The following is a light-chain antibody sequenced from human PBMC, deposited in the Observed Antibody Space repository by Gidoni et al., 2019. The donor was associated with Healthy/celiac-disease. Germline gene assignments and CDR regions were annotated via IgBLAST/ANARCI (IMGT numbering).Light chain of an antibody. Sequence: QSVLTQPPSVSGAPGQRVTISCTGSSSNIWAGYDVHWYHQLPVTAHKHLIYGNTNRPSGVPDRFSGSKSGTSASLAITGLQAEEEADYYCQSYDSSLSGYWVFGGGTKLTVL. CDR3: QSYDSSLSGYWV. CDR1: SSNIWAGYD. CDR2: GNT. V-gene: IGLV1-40*01. J-gene: IGLJ3*02.